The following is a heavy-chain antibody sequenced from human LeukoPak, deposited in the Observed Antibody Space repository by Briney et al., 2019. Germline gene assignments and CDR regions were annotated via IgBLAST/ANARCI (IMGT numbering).Heavy chain of an antibody. CDR3: ARDVEQWLVRVYYFDY. Sequence: QPGGSLRLSCATSGFTLSSYSMNWVRQAPGKGLEWVSYISSRSTTIYYADSVKGRFTISRDNAKNSLYLQTNSLRAEDTAVYYCARDVEQWLVRVYYFDYWGQGTLVTVSS. J-gene: IGHJ4*02. CDR1: GFTLSSYS. V-gene: IGHV3-48*01. D-gene: IGHD6-19*01. CDR2: ISSRSTTI.